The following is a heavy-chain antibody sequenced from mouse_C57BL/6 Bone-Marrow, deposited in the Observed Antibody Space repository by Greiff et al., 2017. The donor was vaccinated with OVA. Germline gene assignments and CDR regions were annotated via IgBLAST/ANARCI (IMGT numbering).Heavy chain of an antibody. CDR1: GFTFSSYG. CDR3: ARLYYGIYYAMDD. D-gene: IGHD1-2*01. J-gene: IGHJ4*01. V-gene: IGHV5-6*01. Sequence: EVQGVESGGDLVKPGGSLKLSCAASGFTFSSYGMSWVRQTPDKRLEWVANISSGGSYTYYPDSVKGRFTISRDNAKNTLYLQMSSLKSEDTAMYYCARLYYGIYYAMDDWGPGPSVTASS. CDR2: ISSGGSYT.